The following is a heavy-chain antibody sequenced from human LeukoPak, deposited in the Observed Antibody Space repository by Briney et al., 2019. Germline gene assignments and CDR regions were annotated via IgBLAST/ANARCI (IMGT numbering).Heavy chain of an antibody. CDR3: AAQGGSGDLRY. V-gene: IGHV3-15*01. CDR1: GFPFSNTW. J-gene: IGHJ4*02. D-gene: IGHD4-17*01. Sequence: SGGSLRLSCATPGFPFSNTWMTWVRQAPGKGLEWVGRIKKVIDGGTKDYAAPVKGTFTISRDNSINTLYLQMSSPKTEDTVVYYSAAQGGSGDLRYWGQGTLVTVSS. CDR2: IKKVIDGGTK.